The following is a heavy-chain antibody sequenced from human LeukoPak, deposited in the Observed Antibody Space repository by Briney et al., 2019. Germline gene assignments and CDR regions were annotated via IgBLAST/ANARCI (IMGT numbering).Heavy chain of an antibody. D-gene: IGHD4-17*01. J-gene: IGHJ4*02. CDR1: GFTFSSYS. CDR3: AKDQDDYGGSFDY. V-gene: IGHV3-48*01. CDR2: ISSSSSTI. Sequence: GGSLRLSCAASGFTFSSYSMNWVRQAPGKGLEWVSYISSSSSTIYYADSVKGRFTISRDNAKNSLYLQMNSLRAEDTAVYYCAKDQDDYGGSFDYWGQGTLVTVSS.